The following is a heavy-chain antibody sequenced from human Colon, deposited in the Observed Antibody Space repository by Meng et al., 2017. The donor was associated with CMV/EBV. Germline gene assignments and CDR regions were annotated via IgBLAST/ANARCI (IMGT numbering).Heavy chain of an antibody. CDR2: IYPGDSET. J-gene: IGHJ6*02. D-gene: IGHD2-15*01. CDR1: GYRFNTFW. V-gene: IGHV5-51*01. CDR3: AALTTGYYAGMDV. Sequence: GESLKISCTGSGYRFNTFWIGWVRQMPGEGLEWMGIIYPGDSETKYGPSFQGQVTMSVDKSINAAYLQCRSLKASDTATYYCAALTTGYYAGMDVWGQETTVTVSS.